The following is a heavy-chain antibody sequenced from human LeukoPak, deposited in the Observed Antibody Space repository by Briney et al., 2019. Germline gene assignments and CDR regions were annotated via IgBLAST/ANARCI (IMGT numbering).Heavy chain of an antibody. Sequence: GESLRLSCAASGFTVSNNYMSWVRQAPGKGLDWVSAIYSGGSTYYADSVKGRFTISRDNSKNTLYLQMISLRAEDTAVYYCARRAFQYHPEVKSWYFDLWGRGTLVSVSP. CDR2: IYSGGST. V-gene: IGHV3-53*01. CDR3: ARRAFQYHPEVKSWYFDL. D-gene: IGHD2-21*01. CDR1: GFTVSNNY. J-gene: IGHJ2*01.